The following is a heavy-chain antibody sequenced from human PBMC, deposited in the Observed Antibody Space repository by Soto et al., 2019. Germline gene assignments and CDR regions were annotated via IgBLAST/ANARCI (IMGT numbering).Heavy chain of an antibody. J-gene: IGHJ3*02. CDR3: AREERNDAFDI. D-gene: IGHD1-1*01. Sequence: GGSLRLSCAASGFTFGSYEMNWVRQAPGKGLEWVSYISSSGSSIYYEDSVRGRFTISRDNAKNSLYLQMNSLRAEDTAVYYCAREERNDAFDIWGQGTMVTVSS. CDR1: GFTFGSYE. V-gene: IGHV3-48*03. CDR2: ISSSGSSI.